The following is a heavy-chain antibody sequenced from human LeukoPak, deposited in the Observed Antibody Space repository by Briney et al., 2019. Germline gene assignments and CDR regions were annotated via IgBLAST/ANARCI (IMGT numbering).Heavy chain of an antibody. Sequence: SETLSLTCTVSGGSISSYYWSWIRQPPGKGLEWIGYIYYSGSTNYNPSLKSRVTISVDTSKNQFSLKLSSVTAADTAVYYCARRAHGLSAEDAFDIWGQGTMVTVSS. D-gene: IGHD3/OR15-3a*01. CDR2: IYYSGST. J-gene: IGHJ3*02. V-gene: IGHV4-59*08. CDR1: GGSISSYY. CDR3: ARRAHGLSAEDAFDI.